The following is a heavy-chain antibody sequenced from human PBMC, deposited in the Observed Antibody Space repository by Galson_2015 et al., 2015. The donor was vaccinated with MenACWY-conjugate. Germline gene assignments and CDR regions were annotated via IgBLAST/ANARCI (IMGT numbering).Heavy chain of an antibody. V-gene: IGHV3-7*03. D-gene: IGHD6-19*01. CDR2: IKQDGSAK. Sequence: SLRLSCAGSGFTFSNYWMSWVRQAPGKGLEWVANIKQDGSAKYYVDSVKGRFTISRDNAKISLYLQMNSLRAEDTAVYYCARKSKAGAGENYYDYGMDGRGQGTMVTVSS. CDR1: GFTFSNYW. J-gene: IGHJ6*02. CDR3: ARKSKAGAGENYYDYGMDG.